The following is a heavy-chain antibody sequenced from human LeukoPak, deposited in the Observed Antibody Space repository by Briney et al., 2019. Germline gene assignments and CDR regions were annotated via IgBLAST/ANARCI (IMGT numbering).Heavy chain of an antibody. CDR3: VSGGERTYNWFDP. Sequence: GSSVKVSCKASGGTFINYPISWLRQAPGQGLEWMGRIIPILGIANYAQKFQGRVTITADKSTSTAYMELSSMRSEDTAVYYCVSGGERTYNWFDPWGQGTLVTVSS. J-gene: IGHJ5*02. CDR2: IIPILGIA. CDR1: GGTFINYP. V-gene: IGHV1-69*02. D-gene: IGHD1-1*01.